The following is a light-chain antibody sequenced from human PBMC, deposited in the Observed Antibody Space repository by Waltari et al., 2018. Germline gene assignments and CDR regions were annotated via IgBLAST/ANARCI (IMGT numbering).Light chain of an antibody. CDR3: SSYTSSSTSV. CDR2: DVN. J-gene: IGLJ3*02. V-gene: IGLV2-14*01. Sequence: QSALTQPASVSGSPGQSITISCTGTSSAVGGYNYVPWYQPHPGKAPKLMIYDVNSRPSGVSNRFAGSKSGNPASLTISGLQAEDEADYYCSSYTSSSTSVFGGGTKLTVL. CDR1: SSAVGGYNY.